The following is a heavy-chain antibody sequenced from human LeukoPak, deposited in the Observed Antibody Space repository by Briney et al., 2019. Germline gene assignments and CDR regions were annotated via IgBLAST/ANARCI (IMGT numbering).Heavy chain of an antibody. CDR1: GFTLTIYE. D-gene: IGHD1-1*01. CDR3: ARDDKLERPDAFDI. Sequence: SLRLSCAPSGFTLTIYEMNGVRQAPGRGVERVSYISSSGSTIYYADSEKGRFTISRDNAKNSLYLQMNSLRAEDTAVYYCARDDKLERPDAFDIWGQGTMVTVSS. V-gene: IGHV3-48*03. J-gene: IGHJ3*02. CDR2: ISSSGSTI.